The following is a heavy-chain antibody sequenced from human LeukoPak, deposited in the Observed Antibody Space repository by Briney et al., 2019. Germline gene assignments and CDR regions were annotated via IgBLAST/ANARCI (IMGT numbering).Heavy chain of an antibody. CDR3: AREYCGSGSYHSYY. CDR2: IYHSGST. D-gene: IGHD3-10*01. V-gene: IGHV4-38-2*02. Sequence: PSETLSLTCTVSGYSISSGYYWGWIRQSPGKGLEWIGSIYHSGSTYYNPSLKSRVTISVDTSKNQFSLKLSSVTAADTAVYYCAREYCGSGSYHSYYWGQGTLVTVSS. J-gene: IGHJ4*02. CDR1: GYSISSGYY.